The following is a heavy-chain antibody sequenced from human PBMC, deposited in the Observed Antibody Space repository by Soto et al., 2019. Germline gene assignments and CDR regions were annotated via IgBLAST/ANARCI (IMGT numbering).Heavy chain of an antibody. V-gene: IGHV1-45*02. CDR3: ARSPFAGSDAFDI. J-gene: IGHJ3*02. Sequence: GASVKVSCKASGYTFTFRYLHWVRQAPGQALEWMGWITPFKSDTNYAQKFQDRVTITRDRSVSTAYMELSNLRSDGTAMYYCARSPFAGSDAFDIWGQGTMVTVS. CDR2: ITPFKSDT. D-gene: IGHD1-1*01. CDR1: GYTFTFRY.